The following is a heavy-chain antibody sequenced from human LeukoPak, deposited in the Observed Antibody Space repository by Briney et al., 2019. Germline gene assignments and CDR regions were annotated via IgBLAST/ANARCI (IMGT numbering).Heavy chain of an antibody. CDR1: GRSFSGYY. D-gene: IGHD5-24*01. CDR2: INHSGST. J-gene: IGHJ5*02. Sequence: PSETLSLTCAVYGRSFSGYYGSGSRQPPGKGLEWSGEINHSGSTNYNPSLKSLVTISVDTSKNQFSLTLSSVTAADTAVYYCARGPSGGDATEGDWFDPWGQGTLVTVSS. V-gene: IGHV4-34*01. CDR3: ARGPSGGDATEGDWFDP.